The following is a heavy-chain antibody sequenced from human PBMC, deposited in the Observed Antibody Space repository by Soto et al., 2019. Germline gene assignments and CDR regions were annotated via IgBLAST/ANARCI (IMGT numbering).Heavy chain of an antibody. CDR2: INHSGGT. CDR3: ARDRQYYHFWSGYQNEGPYGMDV. D-gene: IGHD3-3*02. V-gene: IGHV4-34*02. Sequence: QVQLQQWGAGLLKSSETLSLTCAVYGGSFSGYSWTWIRQAPGKGLAWIGEINHSGGTNYNSSLKSRVIISVDTSKNQFSLILYSVTAADTAVYYCARDRQYYHFWSGYQNEGPYGMDVWGQGTTVTVSS. J-gene: IGHJ6*02. CDR1: GGSFSGYS.